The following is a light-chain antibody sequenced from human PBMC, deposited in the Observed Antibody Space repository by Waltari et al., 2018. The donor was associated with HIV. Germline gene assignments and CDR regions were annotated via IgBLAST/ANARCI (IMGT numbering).Light chain of an antibody. CDR2: SNI. CDR1: SPNIGAGYD. CDR3: QSYDSSLSGSI. J-gene: IGLJ2*01. Sequence: QSVLTQPPSVSGVPGQRVPIPCTGNSPNIGAGYDVHWYQQLPRTAPKLLIFSNINRPSGVPDRFSDSKSGTSASLAITGLQAEDEADYYCQSYDSSLSGSIFGGGTKLTVL. V-gene: IGLV1-40*01.